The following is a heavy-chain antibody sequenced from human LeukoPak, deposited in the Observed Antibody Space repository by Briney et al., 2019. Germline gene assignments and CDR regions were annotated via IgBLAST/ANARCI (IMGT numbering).Heavy chain of an antibody. J-gene: IGHJ3*02. D-gene: IGHD1-26*01. CDR3: ARLPLYSGTNADPFDI. V-gene: IGHV5-51*01. Sequence: RGESLKISCKTSGYSFTTYWIAWVRQMTGKGLEWMGVIYPGDSDTRYGPSFKGQVTISADKSISIAYLQWSSLKDSDTAMYYCARLPLYSGTNADPFDIWGRGTMVTVSS. CDR2: IYPGDSDT. CDR1: GYSFTTYW.